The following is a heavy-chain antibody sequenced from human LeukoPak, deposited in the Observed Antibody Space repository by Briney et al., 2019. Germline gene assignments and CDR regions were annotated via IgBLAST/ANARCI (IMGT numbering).Heavy chain of an antibody. CDR2: INHSGST. Sequence: SETLSLTCAVYGGSFSGYYWSWIRQPPGKGLEWIGEINHSGSTNYNPSLKSRVTISVDTSKNQFSLKLSSVTAADTAVYYCAREVEYYDSSGYRPHAFDIWGQGTLVTVSS. CDR3: AREVEYYDSSGYRPHAFDI. CDR1: GGSFSGYY. D-gene: IGHD3-22*01. V-gene: IGHV4-34*01. J-gene: IGHJ3*02.